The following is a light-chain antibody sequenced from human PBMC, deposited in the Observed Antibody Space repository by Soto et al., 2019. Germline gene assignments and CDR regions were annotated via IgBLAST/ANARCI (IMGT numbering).Light chain of an antibody. CDR1: QSVSSY. CDR3: QQRSNWPTYT. V-gene: IGKV3-11*01. CDR2: DAS. J-gene: IGKJ2*01. Sequence: EIVLTQSPATLSLSPGERATLSCRASQSVSSYLAWYQQKPGQAPRLLIYDASNRATGIQARFSGSGSGTXXXXXXSSLEPEDFAVYYCQQRSNWPTYTFGQGTKLEIK.